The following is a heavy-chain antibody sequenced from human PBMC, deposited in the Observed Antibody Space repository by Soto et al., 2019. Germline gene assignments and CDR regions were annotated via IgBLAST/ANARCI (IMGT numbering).Heavy chain of an antibody. CDR3: AGDRVDCSGGSCWGSVDDT. CDR1: GYTFISYY. CDR2: INPSGGST. D-gene: IGHD2-15*01. J-gene: IGHJ5*02. V-gene: IGHV1-46*01. Sequence: ASVKVSCKASGYTFISYYMHWVRQAPGQGLEWMGIINPSGGSTNYAQKFQGRVTMTRDTSTSTVYMELSSLRSEDTAVYYCAGDRVDCSGGSCWGSVDDTWGQGPLVTVSS.